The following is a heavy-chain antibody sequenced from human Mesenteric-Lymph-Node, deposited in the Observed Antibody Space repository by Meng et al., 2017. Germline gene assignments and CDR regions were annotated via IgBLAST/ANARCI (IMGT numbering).Heavy chain of an antibody. CDR3: TTAGRSTDENY. V-gene: IGHV3-7*01. CDR1: GFTFSNAW. Sequence: GESLKISCAASGFTFSNAWMSWVRQTPEKGLEWMANINQDGSVKQYVDSAKGRFGISRDNAKNSLYLQMNSLRAEDTAVYYCTTAGRSTDENYWGQGTLVTVSS. CDR2: INQDGSVK. J-gene: IGHJ4*02.